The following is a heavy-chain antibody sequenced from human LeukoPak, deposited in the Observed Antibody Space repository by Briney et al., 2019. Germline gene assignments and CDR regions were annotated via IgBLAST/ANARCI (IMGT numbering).Heavy chain of an antibody. V-gene: IGHV3-21*04. Sequence: LGGSLRLSCAASGFTFSSYSMNWVRQAPGKGLEWVSSISSSSSYIYYADSVKGRFTISRDNAKNSLYLQMNSLRAEDTAVYYCARGANGSGSKDFDYWGQGTLVTVSS. D-gene: IGHD3-10*01. CDR2: ISSSSSYI. J-gene: IGHJ4*02. CDR1: GFTFSSYS. CDR3: ARGANGSGSKDFDY.